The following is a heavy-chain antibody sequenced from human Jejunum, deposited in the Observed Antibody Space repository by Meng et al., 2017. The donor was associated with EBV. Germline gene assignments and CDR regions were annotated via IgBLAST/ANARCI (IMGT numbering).Heavy chain of an antibody. Sequence: GQLVGSGVGLVQPGGLLRLSCVGSGYTFSNYWMHWVRQTPGKGLVWVSRINEDGTHTDYADSVKGRFTISRDNAKNTLTLQMNSLRVEDTAVYYCSRDLRGPFDYWGQGTLVTVSS. J-gene: IGHJ4*02. CDR3: SRDLRGPFDY. V-gene: IGHV3-74*01. D-gene: IGHD3-16*01. CDR1: GYTFSNYW. CDR2: INEDGTHT.